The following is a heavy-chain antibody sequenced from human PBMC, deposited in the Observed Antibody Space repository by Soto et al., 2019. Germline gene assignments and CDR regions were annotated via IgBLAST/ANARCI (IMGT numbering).Heavy chain of an antibody. CDR2: IYYSGST. D-gene: IGHD3-10*01. V-gene: IGHV4-61*08. CDR1: GGSISSGGYY. J-gene: IGHJ4*02. Sequence: PSETLSLTCTVSGGSISSGGYYWSWIRQHPGKGLEWIGYIYYSGSTNYNPSLKSRVTISVDTSKNQFSLKLSSVTAADTAVYYCARLGLGGYYGSGRTDYWGQGTLVTVSS. CDR3: ARLGLGGYYGSGRTDY.